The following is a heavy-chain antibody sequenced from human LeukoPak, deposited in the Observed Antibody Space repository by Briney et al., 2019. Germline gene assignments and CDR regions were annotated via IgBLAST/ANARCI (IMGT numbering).Heavy chain of an antibody. CDR3: ARKREGKTRGAFDI. CDR2: IYYSGST. V-gene: IGHV4-39*07. J-gene: IGHJ3*02. D-gene: IGHD3-10*01. CDR1: GGSISSSSYY. Sequence: PSETLSLTCTVSGGSISSSSYYWGWIRQPPGKGLEWIGSIYYSGSTYYNPSLKSRVTISVDTSKNQFSLKLSSVTAADTAVYYCARKREGKTRGAFDIWGQGTMVTVSS.